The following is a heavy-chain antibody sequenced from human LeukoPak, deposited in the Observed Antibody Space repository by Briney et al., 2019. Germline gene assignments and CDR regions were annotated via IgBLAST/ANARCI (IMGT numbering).Heavy chain of an antibody. Sequence: ASVKVSCKASGYTFTGYYMHWVRQAPGQGLEWMGWINPNSGGTNYAQKFQGRVTMTRDTSISTAYMELSRLRSDDTAVYYCARAIPGHDAFDIWGQGTMVTVSS. D-gene: IGHD2-21*01. CDR3: ARAIPGHDAFDI. CDR2: INPNSGGT. CDR1: GYTFTGYY. J-gene: IGHJ3*02. V-gene: IGHV1-2*02.